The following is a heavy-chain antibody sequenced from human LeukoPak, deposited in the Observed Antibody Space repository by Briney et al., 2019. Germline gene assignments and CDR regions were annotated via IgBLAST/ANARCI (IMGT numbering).Heavy chain of an antibody. CDR3: ARGGSTMVTPYYFDY. CDR2: IYPGDSDT. Sequence: GESLKISCKGSGYSFTSYWIGWVRQMPGKGLEWMGIIYPGDSDTRYSPSFQGQVTISADKSISTAYLQWSSLEASDTAMYYYARGGSTMVTPYYFDYWGQGTLVTVSS. CDR1: GYSFTSYW. V-gene: IGHV5-51*01. J-gene: IGHJ4*02. D-gene: IGHD3-10*01.